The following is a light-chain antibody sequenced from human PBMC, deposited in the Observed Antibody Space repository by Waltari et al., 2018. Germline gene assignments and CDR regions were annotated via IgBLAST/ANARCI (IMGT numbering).Light chain of an antibody. Sequence: DIVMTQSPDSLAVSLGERATINCRSSQSVLYNSNNFDYLAWYQQKPGQPPKLLFYWASTRESGVPDRFSGSGSGTEFTLTINSLQAEDVAIYYCQQYYDSPLTFGGGTKVEIK. J-gene: IGKJ4*01. CDR2: WAS. CDR1: QSVLYNSNNFDY. V-gene: IGKV4-1*01. CDR3: QQYYDSPLT.